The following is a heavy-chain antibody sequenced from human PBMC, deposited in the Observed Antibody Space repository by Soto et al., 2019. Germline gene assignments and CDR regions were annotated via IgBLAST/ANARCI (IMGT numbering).Heavy chain of an antibody. Sequence: QVQLVQSGAEVKKPGSSVKVSCKASGGTFSSYAISWVRRAPGQGLEWMGGIIPIFGTANYAQKFQGRVTITADESTSTAYMELSSLRSEDTAVYYCARGSRRDGYNAPPAGAFDIWGQGTMVTVSS. CDR2: IIPIFGTA. CDR1: GGTFSSYA. CDR3: ARGSRRDGYNAPPAGAFDI. J-gene: IGHJ3*02. V-gene: IGHV1-69*01. D-gene: IGHD5-12*01.